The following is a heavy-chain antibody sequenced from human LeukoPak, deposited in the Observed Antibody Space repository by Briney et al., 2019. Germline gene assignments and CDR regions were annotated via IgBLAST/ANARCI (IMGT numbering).Heavy chain of an antibody. D-gene: IGHD2-15*01. CDR2: ISGYNGNT. CDR1: GYTFATYG. J-gene: IGHJ4*02. Sequence: ASVKVSCKASGYTFATYGISWFRQAPGQGLEWMGWISGYNGNTNHAQKFQGRVTMTTDTSTSTAYMELRSPRSDDTAVYYCARLYCSGANCYPIYGDPFDYWGQGTLVTVSS. CDR3: ARLYCSGANCYPIYGDPFDY. V-gene: IGHV1-18*01.